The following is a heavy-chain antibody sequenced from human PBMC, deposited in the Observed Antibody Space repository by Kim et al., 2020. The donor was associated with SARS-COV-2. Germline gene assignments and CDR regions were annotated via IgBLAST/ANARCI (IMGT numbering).Heavy chain of an antibody. Sequence: ASVKVSCKASGYTFTSYAMNWVRQAPGQGLEWMGWINTNTGNPTYARGFTGRFVFSLDTSVSTAYLQISSLKAEDTAVYYCARDPSYITAADDYYYYGMDVWGQGTTVTVSS. J-gene: IGHJ6*02. D-gene: IGHD6-13*01. CDR3: ARDPSYITAADDYYYYGMDV. V-gene: IGHV7-4-1*02. CDR1: GYTFTSYA. CDR2: INTNTGNP.